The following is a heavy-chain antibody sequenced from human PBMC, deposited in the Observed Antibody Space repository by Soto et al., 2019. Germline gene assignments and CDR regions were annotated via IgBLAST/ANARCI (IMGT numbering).Heavy chain of an antibody. CDR1: GGSFSGYY. J-gene: IGHJ6*03. Sequence: SETLSLTCAVYGGSFSGYYWSWIRQPPGKGLEWIGEINHSGSTNYNPSLKSRVTISVDTSKNQFSLKLSSVTAADTAVYYCARNKGGRYYYMDVWGKGTTVTVSS. CDR3: ARNKGGRYYYMDV. V-gene: IGHV4-34*01. CDR2: INHSGST.